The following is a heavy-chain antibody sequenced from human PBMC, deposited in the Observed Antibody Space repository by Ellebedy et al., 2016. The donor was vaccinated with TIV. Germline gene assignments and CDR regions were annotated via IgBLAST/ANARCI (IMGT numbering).Heavy chain of an antibody. Sequence: ASVKVSCXASGYTFTSYYMHWVRQAPGQGLEWMGIINPSGGSTSYAQKFQGRVTMTRDTSTSTVYMELSSLRSEDTAVYYCARDHWVWGDGSLEWLSNNWFDPWGQGTLVTVSS. J-gene: IGHJ5*02. CDR2: INPSGGST. CDR1: GYTFTSYY. V-gene: IGHV1-46*01. D-gene: IGHD3-3*01. CDR3: ARDHWVWGDGSLEWLSNNWFDP.